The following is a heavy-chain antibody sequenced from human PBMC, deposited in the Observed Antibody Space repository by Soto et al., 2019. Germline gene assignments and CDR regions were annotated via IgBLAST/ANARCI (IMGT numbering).Heavy chain of an antibody. V-gene: IGHV5-10-1*01. CDR1: GYTFTTNW. Sequence: PGESLKISCQASGYTFTTNWISWVRQMPGKGLGWMGRVDTSDSGTKYNPSVEGHVRLSVDSLTSTGYLEWSSLKASDSAMYYCVTLTGRSAYGLDGMGRGNTVTFSS. CDR3: VTLTGRSAYGLDG. CDR2: VDTSDSGT. J-gene: IGHJ6*02. D-gene: IGHD7-27*01.